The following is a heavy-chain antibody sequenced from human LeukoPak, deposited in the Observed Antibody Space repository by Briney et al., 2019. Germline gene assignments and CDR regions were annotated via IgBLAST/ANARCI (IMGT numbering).Heavy chain of an antibody. CDR1: GFTFDDYA. CDR3: AKDRYCSSTSCSIDY. Sequence: PGGSLRLSCAASGFTFDDYAMHWVRQAPGKGLEWVSGISWNSGSIGYADSVKGRFTISRDNAKNSLYLQMNSLRAEDTAVYYCAKDRYCSSTSCSIDYWGQGTLVTVSS. J-gene: IGHJ4*02. CDR2: ISWNSGSI. V-gene: IGHV3-9*01. D-gene: IGHD2-2*01.